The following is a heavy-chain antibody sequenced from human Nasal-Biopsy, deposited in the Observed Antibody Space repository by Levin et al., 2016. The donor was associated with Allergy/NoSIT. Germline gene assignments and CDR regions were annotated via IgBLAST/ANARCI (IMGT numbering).Heavy chain of an antibody. V-gene: IGHV3-21*01. CDR1: GFMFSDYT. CDR3: AFDTNGGDAMDV. D-gene: IGHD3-16*01. J-gene: IGHJ6*02. CDR2: ITSRSESI. Sequence: GESLKISCAASGFMFSDYTMTWVRQAPGKGLEWVAAITSRSESIFYGDSVKGRLTISRVNAKNSLYLQIHSLRVEDTAVYYCAFDTNGGDAMDVWGQGTEVTVSS.